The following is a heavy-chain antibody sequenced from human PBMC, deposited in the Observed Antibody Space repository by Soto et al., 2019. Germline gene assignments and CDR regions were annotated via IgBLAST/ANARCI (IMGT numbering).Heavy chain of an antibody. CDR1: GYSFATSG. Sequence: ASVKVSCKASGYSFATSGISWVLQAPGQGLEWMGWISAYNGNTNYEQKLQDRVTMTTDTSTSTAYLELRSLRSDDTAVYYCARAGHYYDSSGYANWGQGTLVNVSS. CDR3: ARAGHYYDSSGYAN. D-gene: IGHD3-22*01. J-gene: IGHJ4*02. V-gene: IGHV1-18*01. CDR2: ISAYNGNT.